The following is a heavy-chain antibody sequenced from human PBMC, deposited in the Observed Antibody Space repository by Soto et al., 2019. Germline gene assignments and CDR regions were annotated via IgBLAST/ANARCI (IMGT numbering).Heavy chain of an antibody. Sequence: ASVKVSCKASGYTFTGYYMHWVRQAPGQGLEWMGWINPNSGGTNYAQKFQGWATMTRDTSISTAYMELSRLRSDDTAVYYCAREYSYDSSNWFDPWGQGTLVTVSS. D-gene: IGHD3-22*01. CDR2: INPNSGGT. J-gene: IGHJ5*02. CDR3: AREYSYDSSNWFDP. V-gene: IGHV1-2*04. CDR1: GYTFTGYY.